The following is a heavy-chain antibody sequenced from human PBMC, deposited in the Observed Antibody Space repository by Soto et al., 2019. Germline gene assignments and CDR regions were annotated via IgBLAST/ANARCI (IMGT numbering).Heavy chain of an antibody. D-gene: IGHD3-16*02. Sequence: GGSLRLSCEASVFTFSNYWMNWVRQSPGKGLEWVANIKPDESDKYYVDSVKGRFTITRDNDKNSLCLQMSSLRAEDTAVYYCARVYDKLWGSYPLNVWGQGTLVTVSS. CDR2: IKPDESDK. CDR3: ARVYDKLWGSYPLNV. CDR1: VFTFSNYW. V-gene: IGHV3-7*03. J-gene: IGHJ4*02.